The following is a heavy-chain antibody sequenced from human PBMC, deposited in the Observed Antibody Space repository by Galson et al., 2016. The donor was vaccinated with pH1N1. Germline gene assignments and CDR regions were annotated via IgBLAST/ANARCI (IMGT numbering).Heavy chain of an antibody. D-gene: IGHD2-21*02. J-gene: IGHJ2*01. CDR3: AIMYCGGDCPPGYFDL. CDR1: GYTFTNFD. CDR2: MNPNSGNT. Sequence: SVKVSCKASGYTFTNFDINWVRQATGQGLEWMGWMNPNSGNTGYAQKFQGRVTMTRNTSIRTAYMELSSLRSEDTAIYYCAIMYCGGDCPPGYFDLCGRGTLVTVSS. V-gene: IGHV1-8*01.